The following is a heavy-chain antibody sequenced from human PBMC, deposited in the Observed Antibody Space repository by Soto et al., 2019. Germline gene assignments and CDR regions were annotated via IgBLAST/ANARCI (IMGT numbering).Heavy chain of an antibody. CDR1: GFTVSSNY. J-gene: IGHJ6*02. CDR3: ARDQAPTSSMVRGVNTYYYYGMDV. CDR2: IYSGGST. D-gene: IGHD3-10*01. V-gene: IGHV3-53*01. Sequence: HPGGSLRLSCAASGFTVSSNYMSWVRQAPGKGLEWVSVIYSGGSTYYADSVKGRFTISRDNSKNTLYLQMNSLRAENTAVYYCARDQAPTSSMVRGVNTYYYYGMDVWGQGTTVTVSS.